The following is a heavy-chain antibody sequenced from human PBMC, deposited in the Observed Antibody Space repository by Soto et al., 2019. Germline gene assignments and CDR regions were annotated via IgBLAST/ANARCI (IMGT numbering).Heavy chain of an antibody. J-gene: IGHJ6*02. D-gene: IGHD5-18*01. Sequence: GGSLRLSCAASGFTFSSYAMSWVRQAPGKGLEWVSAISGSGGSTYYADSVKGRFTISRDNSKNTLYLQMNSLRAEDTAVYYCAKLLGYSYGYPKYSYGMDVWGQGTTVTVS. CDR2: ISGSGGST. CDR3: AKLLGYSYGYPKYSYGMDV. V-gene: IGHV3-23*01. CDR1: GFTFSSYA.